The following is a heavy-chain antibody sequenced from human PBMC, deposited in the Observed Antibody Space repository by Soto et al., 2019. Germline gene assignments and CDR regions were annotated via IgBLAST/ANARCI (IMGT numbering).Heavy chain of an antibody. CDR1: GFSLSSTRVA. J-gene: IGHJ4*02. D-gene: IGHD6-19*01. V-gene: IGHV2-5*02. Sequence: QITLKESGPTLVKPTQTLTLTCTFSGFSLSSTRVAVGWIRQPPGKALEWLALIYWDDDKRYSPFLKSRLTFTKDNSKNQVVLTMTNMDPVDTATYYCAHSVVAGLGYYFDYWGQGTLVTVSS. CDR2: IYWDDDK. CDR3: AHSVVAGLGYYFDY.